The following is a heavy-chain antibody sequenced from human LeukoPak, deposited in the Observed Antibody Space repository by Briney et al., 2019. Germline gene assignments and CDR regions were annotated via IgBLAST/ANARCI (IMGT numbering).Heavy chain of an antibody. CDR1: GFTFSSYS. CDR2: IYSGGST. D-gene: IGHD3-10*01. CDR3: ARDDYGSGSYYIDY. Sequence: GGSLRLSCAASGFTFSSYSMNWVRQAPGKGLEWVSVIYSGGSTYYADSVKGRFTISRDNSKNTLYLQMNSLRAEDTAVYYCARDDYGSGSYYIDYWGQGTLVTVSS. V-gene: IGHV3-53*01. J-gene: IGHJ4*02.